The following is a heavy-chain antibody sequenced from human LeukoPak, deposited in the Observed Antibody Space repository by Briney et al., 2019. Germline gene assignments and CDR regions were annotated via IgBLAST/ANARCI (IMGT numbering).Heavy chain of an antibody. V-gene: IGHV3-64D*09. Sequence: GGSLRLSCSASGFTFSSYAMHWVRQAPGKGLEYVSAISSDGGSPYYADSVKGRFTVSRDNSKNTLYLHMSSLRPEDTAVYYCVKETASGTTVSYWGQGTLVTVSS. CDR3: VKETASGTTVSY. CDR1: GFTFSSYA. J-gene: IGHJ4*02. D-gene: IGHD4-11*01. CDR2: ISSDGGSP.